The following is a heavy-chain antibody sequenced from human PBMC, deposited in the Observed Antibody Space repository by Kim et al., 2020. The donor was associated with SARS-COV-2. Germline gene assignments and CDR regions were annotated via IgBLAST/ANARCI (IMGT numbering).Heavy chain of an antibody. CDR3: AKPAYGSGSYYNWFDP. Sequence: KGRFTISRDNSKNTLYLQMNSLRAEDTAVYYCAKPAYGSGSYYNWFDPWGQGTLVTVSS. D-gene: IGHD3-10*01. V-gene: IGHV3-30*02. J-gene: IGHJ5*02.